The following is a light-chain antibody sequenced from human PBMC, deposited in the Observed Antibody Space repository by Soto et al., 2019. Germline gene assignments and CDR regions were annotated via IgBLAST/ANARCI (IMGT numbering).Light chain of an antibody. Sequence: IVMTQPPATLSVSPGESATLSCRASQSVSSNLAWHQQKPGQAPRILMYDASTRATGISARFSGGGSGTEFTLTISSLQSEDFAVYYCQQYSDWPPWTFGQGTKVDIK. CDR3: QQYSDWPPWT. CDR2: DAS. J-gene: IGKJ1*01. V-gene: IGKV3-15*01. CDR1: QSVSSN.